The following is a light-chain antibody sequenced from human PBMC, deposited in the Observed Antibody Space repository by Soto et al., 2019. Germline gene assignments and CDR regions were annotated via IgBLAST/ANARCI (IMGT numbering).Light chain of an antibody. J-gene: IGLJ1*01. CDR2: EVS. Sequence: QSVLTQPPSASGSPGQSVTISCAGTSSDVGGYNYVSWYQQYPGKVPKLMIYEVSERPSGVPDRFYGSKSGNTAFLTVSGLQAEDEDDYYCLSYADTAYVFGTGTEVTVL. CDR3: LSYADTAYV. CDR1: SSDVGGYNY. V-gene: IGLV2-8*01.